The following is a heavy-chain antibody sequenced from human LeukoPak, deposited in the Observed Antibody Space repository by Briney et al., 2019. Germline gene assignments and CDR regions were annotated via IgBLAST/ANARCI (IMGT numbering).Heavy chain of an antibody. CDR2: ITGSGDIT. CDR3: ARDKRFLHWYFDL. J-gene: IGHJ2*01. V-gene: IGHV3-23*01. Sequence: PGGTLRLSCAASGFMFRSYGMNWVRQAPGKGLEWVSGITGSGDITYYADSVKGRFTISRDNSKNSLDLQMNSLRAEDTAVYYCARDKRFLHWYFDLWGRGTLVTVSS. D-gene: IGHD3-3*01. CDR1: GFMFRSYG.